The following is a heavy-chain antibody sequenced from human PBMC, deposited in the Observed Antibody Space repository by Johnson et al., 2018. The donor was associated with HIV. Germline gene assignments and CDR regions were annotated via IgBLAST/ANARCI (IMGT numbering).Heavy chain of an antibody. V-gene: IGHV3-43D*03. D-gene: IGHD1-7*01. CDR2: ISWDGGST. CDR3: AKDIQAGTHDAFDI. CDR1: GFSFDDYA. Sequence: VQLVESGGGLVQPGGSLRLSCAASGFSFDDYAMHWVRQAPGKGLEWVSLISWDGGSTYYADFVKGRFTISSDNSKNTLYLQMNSLTAEDTALYYCAKDIQAGTHDAFDIWGQGTMVTVSS. J-gene: IGHJ3*02.